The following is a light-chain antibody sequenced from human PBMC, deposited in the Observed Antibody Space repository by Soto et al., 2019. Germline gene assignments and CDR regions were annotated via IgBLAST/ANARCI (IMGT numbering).Light chain of an antibody. V-gene: IGKV1-9*01. CDR3: QQIKSYPST. CDR2: GAS. CDR1: QGISSY. Sequence: DIQLTQSPSFLSASVGDRVTITCRASQGISSYLAWFQKKPGKAPKLLIYGASTLESGVPSRFSGSGSGTEFTLTISSLQPGDFATYYCQQIKSYPSTFGQGTRLEIK. J-gene: IGKJ5*01.